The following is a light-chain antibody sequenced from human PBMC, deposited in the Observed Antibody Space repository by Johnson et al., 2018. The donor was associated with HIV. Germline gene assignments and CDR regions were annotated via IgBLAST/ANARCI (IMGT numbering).Light chain of an antibody. J-gene: IGLJ1*01. V-gene: IGLV1-51*02. CDR3: GTWDSSLSAGL. CDR1: TSNVGNNF. CDR2: ENN. Sequence: QSVLTQPPSVSAAPGQEVIISCSGSTSNVGNNFVSWYQQFPGRAPKLLIYENNKRPSGIPDRFSGSKSGTSATLGITGLQTGDEADYYCGTWDSSLSAGLFGTGTKVTVL.